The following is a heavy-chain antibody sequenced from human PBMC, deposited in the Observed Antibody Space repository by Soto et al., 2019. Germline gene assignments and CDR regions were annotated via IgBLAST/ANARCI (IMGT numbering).Heavy chain of an antibody. J-gene: IGHJ4*02. Sequence: ETLSLTCTVSGGSISSSSYYWGWIRQPPGKGLEWIGSIYYSGSTYYNPSLKSRVTISVDTSKNQFSLKLSSVTAADTAVYYCARLPSAAAGTTFPYWGQGTLVTVSS. CDR1: GGSISSSSYY. D-gene: IGHD6-13*01. CDR2: IYYSGST. V-gene: IGHV4-39*01. CDR3: ARLPSAAAGTTFPY.